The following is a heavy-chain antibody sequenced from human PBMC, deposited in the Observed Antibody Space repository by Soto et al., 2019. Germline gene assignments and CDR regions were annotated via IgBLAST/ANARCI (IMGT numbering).Heavy chain of an antibody. CDR3: ARDSPPDIYSSGYYSFDI. CDR1: GYTFTSYY. Sequence: ASVKVSCKASGYTFTSYYMHCVRQAPGQGLEWMGIINPSGGSTSYAQKFQGRVTMTRDTSTSTVYMELSSLRSEDTAVYYCARDSPPDIYSSGYYSFDIWGQGTMVTVSS. J-gene: IGHJ3*02. V-gene: IGHV1-46*01. CDR2: INPSGGST. D-gene: IGHD3-22*01.